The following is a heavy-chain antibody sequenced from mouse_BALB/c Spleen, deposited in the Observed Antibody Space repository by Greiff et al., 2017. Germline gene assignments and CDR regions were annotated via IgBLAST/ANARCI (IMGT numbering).Heavy chain of an antibody. Sequence: QVQLKESGPGLVAPSQSLSITCTVSGSSLTGYGVNWVRQPPGKGLEWLGMIWGDGSTDYNSALKSRLSISKDNSKSQVFLKMNSLQTDDTARYYCARDRGITTGWYFDVWGAGTTVTVSS. J-gene: IGHJ1*01. CDR2: IWGDGST. CDR3: ARDRGITTGWYFDV. V-gene: IGHV2-6-7*01. D-gene: IGHD2-4*01. CDR1: GSSLTGYG.